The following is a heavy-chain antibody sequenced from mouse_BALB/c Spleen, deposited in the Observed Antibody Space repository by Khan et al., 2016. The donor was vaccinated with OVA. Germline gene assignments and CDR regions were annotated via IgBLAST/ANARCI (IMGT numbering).Heavy chain of an antibody. Sequence: QIQLVQSGPEVKKPGETVKISCKASGYSFTNYGMNWVRQAPGKGLKWMGWINTYTGEPTYADDFKGRFAFSLETSARTAYWQINNLKNEDTATYFCASGGYWYFDVWGAGTTVTVSS. CDR3: ASGGYWYFDV. CDR1: GYSFTNYG. J-gene: IGHJ1*01. V-gene: IGHV9-3-1*01. CDR2: INTYTGEP.